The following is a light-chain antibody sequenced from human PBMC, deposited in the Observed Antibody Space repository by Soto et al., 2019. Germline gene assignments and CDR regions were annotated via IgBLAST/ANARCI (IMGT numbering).Light chain of an antibody. CDR2: EVT. Sequence: QSVLTQPPSASGSPGQSVTISCTGASSDVGGYNYVSWRQQHPGKAPKLMIYEVTKRPSGVPDRFSGSKSGNTASLTVSGLQAEDEADYYCSSYAGSNNLVFGGGTQLTVL. V-gene: IGLV2-8*01. J-gene: IGLJ3*02. CDR3: SSYAGSNNLV. CDR1: SSDVGGYNY.